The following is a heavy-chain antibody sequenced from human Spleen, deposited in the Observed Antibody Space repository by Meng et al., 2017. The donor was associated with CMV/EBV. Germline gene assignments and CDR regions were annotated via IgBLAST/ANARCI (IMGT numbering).Heavy chain of an antibody. J-gene: IGHJ5*02. CDR2: IYYSGNT. CDR1: DGSMSSGDYF. V-gene: IGHV4-30-4*01. CDR3: AGAEYYNWFDP. Sequence: QVQVQESGPGLVKPSQTLSLTCTVSDGSMSSGDYFWNWIRQPPGKGLEWIGYIYYSGNTYYNPSLKSRVTISIDTSKNQFSLKLSSVTAADTAVYYCAGAEYYNWFDPWGQGTLVTVSS. D-gene: IGHD1-14*01.